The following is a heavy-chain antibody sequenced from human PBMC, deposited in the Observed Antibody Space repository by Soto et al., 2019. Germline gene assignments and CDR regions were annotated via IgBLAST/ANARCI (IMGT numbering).Heavy chain of an antibody. J-gene: IGHJ4*02. D-gene: IGHD2-21*02. Sequence: QVQLVQSGAEVKKPGSSVKVSCKASGGTFSSYTISWVRQAPGQGLEWMGKIIPILGIANYAQKFQGRVTITADKSTSTAYMELSSLRSEGTAVYYCARVGGYCGGDCYLYYFDYWGQGTLVTVSS. V-gene: IGHV1-69*02. CDR2: IIPILGIA. CDR1: GGTFSSYT. CDR3: ARVGGYCGGDCYLYYFDY.